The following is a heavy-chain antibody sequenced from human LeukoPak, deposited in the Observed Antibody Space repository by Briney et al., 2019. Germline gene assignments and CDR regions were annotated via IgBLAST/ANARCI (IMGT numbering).Heavy chain of an antibody. CDR3: ARDGPTGGMDV. CDR1: GFTFSSYS. Sequence: PGGSLRLSCAASGFTFSSYSMNWVRQAPGKGLEWVSSISSSSSYISYADSVKGRFTISRDNAKNSLYLQMNSLRAEDTAVYYCARDGPTGGMDVWGQGTTVTVSS. CDR2: ISSSSSYI. J-gene: IGHJ6*02. V-gene: IGHV3-21*01.